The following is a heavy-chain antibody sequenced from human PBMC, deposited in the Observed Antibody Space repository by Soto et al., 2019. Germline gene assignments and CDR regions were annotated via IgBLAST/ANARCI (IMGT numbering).Heavy chain of an antibody. CDR2: INHSGST. V-gene: IGHV4-34*01. J-gene: IGHJ6*02. CDR3: ARGQGYYYGSGSYKGYYYYGMDV. Sequence: SETLSLTCAVYGGSFSGYYWSWIRQPPGKGLEWIGEINHSGSTNYNPSLKSRVTISVDTSKNQFSLKLSSVTAADTAVYYCARGQGYYYGSGSYKGYYYYGMDVWGQGTTVTVSS. D-gene: IGHD3-10*01. CDR1: GGSFSGYY.